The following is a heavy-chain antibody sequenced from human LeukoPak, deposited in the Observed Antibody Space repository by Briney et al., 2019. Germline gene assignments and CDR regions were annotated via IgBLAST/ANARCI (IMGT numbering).Heavy chain of an antibody. CDR1: GFTFSSYG. CDR3: AKGRFYYDSSGYMSDAFDI. J-gene: IGHJ3*02. D-gene: IGHD3-22*01. V-gene: IGHV3-30*18. CDR2: ISYDGSNK. Sequence: GGSLRLSCAASGFTFSSYGMHWVRQAPGKGLEWEAVISYDGSNKYYADSVKGRFTISRDNSKNTLYLQMNSLRAEDTAVYYCAKGRFYYDSSGYMSDAFDIWGQGTMVTVSS.